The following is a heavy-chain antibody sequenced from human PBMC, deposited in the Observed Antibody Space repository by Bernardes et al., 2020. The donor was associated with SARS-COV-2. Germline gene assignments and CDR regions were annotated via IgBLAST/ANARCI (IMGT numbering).Heavy chain of an antibody. CDR1: GGSISSSSYY. J-gene: IGHJ4*02. CDR3: ARLLTLKDSSGYLYYFDY. D-gene: IGHD3-22*01. V-gene: IGHV4-39*01. CDR2: IYYSGST. Sequence: SETLSLTCTVSGGSISSSSYYWGWIRQPPGKGLEWIGSIYYSGSTYYNPSLKSRVTISVDTSKNQFSLKLSSVTAADTAVYYCARLLTLKDSSGYLYYFDYWGQGTLVTVSA.